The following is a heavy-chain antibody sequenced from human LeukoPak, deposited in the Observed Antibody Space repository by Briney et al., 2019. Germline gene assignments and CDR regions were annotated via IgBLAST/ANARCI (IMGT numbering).Heavy chain of an antibody. D-gene: IGHD3-22*01. CDR1: GGSISSGGYY. CDR2: SYYSGST. V-gene: IGHV4-31*03. J-gene: IGHJ3*02. Sequence: PSQTLSLTCTVSGGSISSGGYYWSWIRQHPGKGLEWIVYSYYSGSTYYNPSLKSRVTISVDTSTHPFSLKLSSVTAADTAVYYCARVLPYYYDSRVDAFDIWGQGTMVTVSS. CDR3: ARVLPYYYDSRVDAFDI.